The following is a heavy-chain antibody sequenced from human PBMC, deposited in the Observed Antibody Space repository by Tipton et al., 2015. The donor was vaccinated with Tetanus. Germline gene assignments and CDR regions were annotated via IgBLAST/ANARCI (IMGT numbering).Heavy chain of an antibody. D-gene: IGHD2-2*01. CDR1: GGSFSGNY. Sequence: LRLSCAVSGGSFSGNYWSWIRQPPGKGLEWIGEINHRGGTMYNPSLKSRVTISGDTSKNQFSLNLSSVTAADTAIYYCAREVPAAGHFDSWGQGTLVTVSS. CDR2: INHRGGT. J-gene: IGHJ4*02. V-gene: IGHV4-34*01. CDR3: AREVPAAGHFDS.